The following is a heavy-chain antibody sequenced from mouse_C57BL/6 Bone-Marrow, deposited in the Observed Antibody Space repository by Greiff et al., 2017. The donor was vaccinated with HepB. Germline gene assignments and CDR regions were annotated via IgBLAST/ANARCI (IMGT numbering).Heavy chain of an antibody. Sequence: EVKLMESGGGLVQPGGSLSLSCAASGFTFTDYYMSWVRQPPGKALEWLGFIRNKANGYTTEYSASVKGRFTISRDNSQSILYLQMNALSAEDSATYYCARYGSSGDWYFDVWGTGTTVTVSS. D-gene: IGHD1-1*01. J-gene: IGHJ1*03. CDR2: IRNKANGYTT. V-gene: IGHV7-3*01. CDR1: GFTFTDYY. CDR3: ARYGSSGDWYFDV.